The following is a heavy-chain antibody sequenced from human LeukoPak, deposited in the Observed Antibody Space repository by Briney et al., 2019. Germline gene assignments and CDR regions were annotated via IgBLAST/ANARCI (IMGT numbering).Heavy chain of an antibody. Sequence: SETLSLTCTVSGGSISSYYWSWIRQPPGKGLEWIGYIYYRGSTNYNPSLKSRVTISVDTSKNQFSLKLSSVTAADTAVYYCARSTLYYDSSGYRLYYFDYWGQGTLVTVSS. CDR1: GGSISSYY. CDR3: ARSTLYYDSSGYRLYYFDY. V-gene: IGHV4-59*01. CDR2: IYYRGST. J-gene: IGHJ4*02. D-gene: IGHD3-22*01.